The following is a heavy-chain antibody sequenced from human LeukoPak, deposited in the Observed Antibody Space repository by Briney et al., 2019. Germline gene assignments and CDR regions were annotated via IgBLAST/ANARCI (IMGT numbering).Heavy chain of an antibody. V-gene: IGHV3-11*06. Sequence: PGRSLRLSCAASGFTFSDYYMSWIRQAPGKGLEWVSYISSSSSYTNYADSVKGRFTISRDNAKNSLYLQMNSLRAEDTAVYYCARSTTVGSSYFDYWGQGTLVTVSS. CDR3: ARSTTVGSSYFDY. J-gene: IGHJ4*02. D-gene: IGHD1-26*01. CDR2: ISSSSSYT. CDR1: GFTFSDYY.